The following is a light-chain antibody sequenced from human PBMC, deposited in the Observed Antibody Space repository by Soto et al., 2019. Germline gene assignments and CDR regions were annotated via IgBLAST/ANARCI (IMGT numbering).Light chain of an antibody. Sequence: QSVLTQPPSASGSPGQSVTISCTGTSSDVGGYDYVSWYQQHPGKAPKLMIYEVTKRPSGVPDRFSGSKSGNTASLTVSGLLAQDQDASYCASYAGSNKVFGTGTKVTV. CDR3: ASYAGSNKV. CDR2: EVT. CDR1: SSDVGGYDY. J-gene: IGLJ1*01. V-gene: IGLV2-8*01.